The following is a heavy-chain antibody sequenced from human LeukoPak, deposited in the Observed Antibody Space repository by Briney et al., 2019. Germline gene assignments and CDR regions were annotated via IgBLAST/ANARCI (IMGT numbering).Heavy chain of an antibody. J-gene: IGHJ4*02. D-gene: IGHD3-10*01. CDR1: GYTFTGYY. V-gene: IGHV1-2*02. CDR2: INPNSGGT. CDR3: ARGGITMVRGVIIPNYYFDY. Sequence: ASVKVSCKASGYTFTGYYMHWVRQAPGQGLEWMGWINPNSGGTNYAQKFQGRVTMTTDTSTSTAYMELRSLRSDDTAVYYCARGGITMVRGVIIPNYYFDYWGQGTLVTVSS.